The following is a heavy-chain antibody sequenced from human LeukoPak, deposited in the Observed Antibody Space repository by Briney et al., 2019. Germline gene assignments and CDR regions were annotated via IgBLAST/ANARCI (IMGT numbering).Heavy chain of an antibody. D-gene: IGHD3-10*01. Sequence: SETLSLTCAVYGGSFSGYYWSWIRQPAGKGLEWIGRIYTSGSTNYNPSLKSRVTMSVDTSKNQFSLKLSSVTAADTAVYYCARDLVSGYYGSGSYSYYFDYWGQGTLVTVSS. CDR2: IYTSGST. CDR1: GGSFSGYY. J-gene: IGHJ4*02. CDR3: ARDLVSGYYGSGSYSYYFDY. V-gene: IGHV4-4*07.